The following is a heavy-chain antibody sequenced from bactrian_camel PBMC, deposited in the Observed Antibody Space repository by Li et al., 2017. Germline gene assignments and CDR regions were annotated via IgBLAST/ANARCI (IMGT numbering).Heavy chain of an antibody. J-gene: IGHJ4*01. Sequence: HVQLVESGGGLVQPGGSLRLSCAASGFTLSNYDMSWVRQAPGKGLEWVSGIKSDGSKKYYAEFAKGRFTISRDNAKNTLALHMNNLKSDDTALYHCGTGLIGVPGIAYRGNGTQVTVS. CDR1: GFTLSNYD. CDR3: GTGLIGVPGIAY. V-gene: IGHV3-2*01. D-gene: IGHD1*01. CDR2: IKSDGSKK.